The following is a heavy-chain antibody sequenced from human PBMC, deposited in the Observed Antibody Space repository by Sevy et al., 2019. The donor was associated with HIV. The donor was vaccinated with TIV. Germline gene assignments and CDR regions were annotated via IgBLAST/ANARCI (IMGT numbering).Heavy chain of an antibody. J-gene: IGHJ4*02. CDR1: GFSLDSYW. V-gene: IGHV3-7*04. Sequence: GGYLRLSCAASGFSLDSYWMSWVRQAPGKGLEWVANINQDGSVKYYVDSVKGRFTISRDIARNLLYLQMNSLRADDTALYYCVRAIAAHGSFWGQGTLVTVSS. CDR3: VRAIAAHGSF. D-gene: IGHD6-13*01. CDR2: INQDGSVK.